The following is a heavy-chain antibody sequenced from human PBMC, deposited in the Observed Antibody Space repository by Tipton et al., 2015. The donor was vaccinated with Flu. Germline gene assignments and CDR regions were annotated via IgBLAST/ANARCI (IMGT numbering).Heavy chain of an antibody. J-gene: IGHJ3*02. D-gene: IGHD3-16*01. CDR2: IYYSGSI. Sequence: TLSPTCTVSGGSISSHYWSWIRQPPGKGLEWIGYIYYSGSISYNPSLKSRVTISVDTSKNQFSLKLSSVTAADTAVYYCAREWGDAFDIWGQGTMVTVSS. V-gene: IGHV4-59*11. CDR1: GGSISSHY. CDR3: AREWGDAFDI.